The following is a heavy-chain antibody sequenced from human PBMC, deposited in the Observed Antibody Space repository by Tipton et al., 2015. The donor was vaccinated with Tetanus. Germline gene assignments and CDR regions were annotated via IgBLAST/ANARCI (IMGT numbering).Heavy chain of an antibody. V-gene: IGHV1-46*04. CDR3: ARDREAFDY. CDR1: GYTFTGYY. J-gene: IGHJ3*01. CDR2: IYPSDGST. Sequence: QVQLVQSGAEVKKPGASVKVSCKASGYTFTGYYLHWGRQAPGQGLEWMGMIYPSDGSTSYAEKLQGRVTMTRDTPTSTVYMEMSSLRSEDTAVYYCARDREAFDYWGQGTKVTVSS. D-gene: IGHD1-26*01.